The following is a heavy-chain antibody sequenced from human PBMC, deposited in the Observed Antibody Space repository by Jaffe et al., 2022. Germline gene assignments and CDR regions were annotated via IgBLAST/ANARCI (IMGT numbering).Heavy chain of an antibody. CDR2: INSDGSTI. CDR1: GFTFSDYW. V-gene: IGHV3-74*01. CDR3: ARMSTHRSSWYLYKWFDP. Sequence: EVQLVESGGGLAQPGGSLRLSCEASGFTFSDYWMHWVRQVPGKGPVWVSCINSDGSTINYADSVKGRFSISRDNAKNTLYLQMNSLRAEDTAVYYCARMSTHRSSWYLYKWFDPWGQGTQVTVSS. J-gene: IGHJ5*02. D-gene: IGHD6-13*01.